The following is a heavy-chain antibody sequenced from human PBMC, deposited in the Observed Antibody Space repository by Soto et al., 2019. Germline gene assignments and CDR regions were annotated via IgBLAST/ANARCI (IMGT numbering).Heavy chain of an antibody. V-gene: IGHV4-30-2*01. CDR3: ATAPTTMVRRKDGPQFDY. CDR1: GGSISSGGYS. D-gene: IGHD3-10*01. J-gene: IGHJ4*02. Sequence: SETLSLTCAVSGGSISSGGYSWSWIRQPPGKGLEWIGYIYHSGSTYYNPSLKSRVTISVDRSKNQFSLKLSSVTAADTAVYYCATAPTTMVRRKDGPQFDYWGQGTLVTVSS. CDR2: IYHSGST.